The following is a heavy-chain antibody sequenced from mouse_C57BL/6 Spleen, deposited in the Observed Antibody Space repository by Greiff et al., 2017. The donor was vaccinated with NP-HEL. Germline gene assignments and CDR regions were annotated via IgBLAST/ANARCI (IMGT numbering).Heavy chain of an antibody. D-gene: IGHD4-1*01. CDR1: GFNIKDDY. J-gene: IGHJ3*01. Sequence: VQLQQSGAELVRPGASVKLSCTASGFNIKDDYMHWVKQRPEQGLEWIGWIDPENGDTEYASKFQGKATITADTSSNTAYLQLSSLTSEDTAVYYCTTWRLGGYWGQGTLVTVSA. CDR2: IDPENGDT. CDR3: TTWRLGGY. V-gene: IGHV14-4*01.